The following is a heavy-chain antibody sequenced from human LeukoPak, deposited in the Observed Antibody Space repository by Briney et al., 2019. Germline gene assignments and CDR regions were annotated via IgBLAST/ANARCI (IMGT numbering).Heavy chain of an antibody. CDR1: GFTFSNYG. CDR3: ARDLAWGAFDY. J-gene: IGHJ4*02. Sequence: PGGSLRLSCAASGFTFSNYGMSWVRQAPGKGLEWVSAMSGSGGHMYYTDSVKGRFTISRDDSKNTLSLQMNSLRVEDTAVYYCARDLAWGAFDYWGQGTLVTVSS. D-gene: IGHD7-27*01. CDR2: MSGSGGHM. V-gene: IGHV3-23*01.